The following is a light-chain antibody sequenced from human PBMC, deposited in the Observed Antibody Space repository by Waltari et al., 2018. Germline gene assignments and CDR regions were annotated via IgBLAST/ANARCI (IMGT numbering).Light chain of an antibody. CDR2: YDS. Sequence: SYVLTQPPSVSVAPGKTAKITCGGNNIGSISVHWYQQKPGLAPVLVIYYDSDRPSGIPERFSGSNSGNTATLTISRVEAGDEADYYCQVWDSSSDHVVFGGGTKVTVL. CDR3: QVWDSSSDHVV. CDR1: NIGSIS. J-gene: IGLJ2*01. V-gene: IGLV3-21*04.